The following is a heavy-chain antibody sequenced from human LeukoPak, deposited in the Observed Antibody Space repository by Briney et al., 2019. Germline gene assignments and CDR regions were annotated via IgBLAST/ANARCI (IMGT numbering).Heavy chain of an antibody. CDR3: ARLMTTVVKNRWHAFDI. CDR2: IYSGGRT. D-gene: IGHD4-23*01. Sequence: GGSLRLSCAASGFTVSSNYMSWVRQAPGKGLEWVSVIYSGGRTYYADSEKGRFTISRDNSKNTLYVQMNSLRAEDTAVYYCARLMTTVVKNRWHAFDIWGQGTMVTVSS. J-gene: IGHJ3*02. V-gene: IGHV3-53*01. CDR1: GFTVSSNY.